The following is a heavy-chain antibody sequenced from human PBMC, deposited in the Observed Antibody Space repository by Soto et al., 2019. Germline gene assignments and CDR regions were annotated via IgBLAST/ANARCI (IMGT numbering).Heavy chain of an antibody. D-gene: IGHD2-21*01. J-gene: IGHJ4*02. CDR1: GFTFSDYY. CDR3: ARVKSHTNFDY. Sequence: GGSLRLSCAASGFTFSDYYMGWVRQAPGKGLEWISYITTSSSYTNYADSVKGRFTISRDNANNSLYPQMDSLRAEDTAVYYCARVKSHTNFDYWGQGTLVTVSS. CDR2: ITTSSSYT. V-gene: IGHV3-11*06.